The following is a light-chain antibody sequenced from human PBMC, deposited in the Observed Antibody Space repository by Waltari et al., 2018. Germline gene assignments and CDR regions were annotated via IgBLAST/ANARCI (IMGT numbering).Light chain of an antibody. CDR2: SDN. CDR1: NSNLRSKT. V-gene: IGLV1-44*01. Sequence: QSALTQPPSASATPGQRVTISCSGVNSNLRSKTVNLYQHLPGAAPKLLIYSDNQRPSGVPDRFSGSKSGTSASLAISGLRSEDEADYYCAEWDDDSLNGPHVVFGGGTRLTVL. CDR3: AEWDDDSLNGPHVV. J-gene: IGLJ2*01.